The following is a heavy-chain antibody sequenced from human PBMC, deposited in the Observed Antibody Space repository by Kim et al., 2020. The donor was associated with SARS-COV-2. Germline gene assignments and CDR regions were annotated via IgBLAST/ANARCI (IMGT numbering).Heavy chain of an antibody. CDR2: INHSGST. Sequence: SETLSLTCAVYGGSFSGYYWSWIRQPPGKGLEWIGEINHSGSTNYNPSLKSRVTISVDTSKNQFSLKLSSVTAADTAVYYCARAYYYDFWSGLISSRRYGMDVWGQGTTVTVSS. CDR3: ARAYYYDFWSGLISSRRYGMDV. D-gene: IGHD3-3*01. V-gene: IGHV4-34*01. J-gene: IGHJ6*02. CDR1: GGSFSGYY.